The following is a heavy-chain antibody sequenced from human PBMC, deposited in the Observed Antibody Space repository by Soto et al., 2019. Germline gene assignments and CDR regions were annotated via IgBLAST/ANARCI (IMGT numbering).Heavy chain of an antibody. CDR1: GFTFSSYG. Sequence: PGGSLRLSCAASGFTFSSYGMHWVRQAPGKGLEWVAVISYDGSNKYYADSVKGRFTISRDNSKNTLYLQMNSLRAEDTAVYYCAKDKPGYSYGPVDYWGQGTLVTVSS. J-gene: IGHJ4*02. CDR3: AKDKPGYSYGPVDY. CDR2: ISYDGSNK. V-gene: IGHV3-30*18. D-gene: IGHD5-18*01.